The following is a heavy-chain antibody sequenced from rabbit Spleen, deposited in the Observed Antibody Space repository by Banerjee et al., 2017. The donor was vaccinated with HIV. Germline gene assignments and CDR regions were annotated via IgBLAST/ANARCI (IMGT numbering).Heavy chain of an antibody. CDR3: ARDTSSSFSSYGMDL. Sequence: EESGGGLVKPGASLTLTCTASGVSFSFSSYMCWVRQAPGKGLEWIACIYIGNGRIWYANWAKGRFTISKTSTTVTLQMTSLTAADTATYFCARDTSSSFSSYGMDLWGQGTLVTVS. CDR1: GVSFSFSSY. CDR2: IYIGNGRI. D-gene: IGHD1-1*01. V-gene: IGHV1S40*01. J-gene: IGHJ6*01.